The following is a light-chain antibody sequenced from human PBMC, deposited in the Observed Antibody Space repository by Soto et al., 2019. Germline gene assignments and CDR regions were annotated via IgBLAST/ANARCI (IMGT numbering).Light chain of an antibody. Sequence: EIVLTQSPGTLSLSPGERAMLSCRSSQRVSSTYLAWYQQKPGQAPRLLIYGASTRATGIPARFSGSGSGTEFTLTISSLQSEDFAVYYCQQFHNWPPITFGQGTRLEI. V-gene: IGKV3-15*01. CDR3: QQFHNWPPIT. CDR1: QRVSSTY. CDR2: GAS. J-gene: IGKJ5*01.